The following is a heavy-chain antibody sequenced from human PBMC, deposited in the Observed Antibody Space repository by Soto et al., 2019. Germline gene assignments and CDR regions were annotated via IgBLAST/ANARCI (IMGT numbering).Heavy chain of an antibody. V-gene: IGHV3-23*01. D-gene: IGHD6-6*01. CDR1: GFTFSSYA. CDR3: AKSPLPRRIATPDAFDI. J-gene: IGHJ3*02. Sequence: PGGSLRLSCAASGFTFSSYAMSWVRQAPGKGLEWVSAISGSGGSTYYADSVKGRFTISRDNSKNTLYLQMNSLRAEDTAVYYCAKSPLPRRIATPDAFDIWGQGTMVTVSS. CDR2: ISGSGGST.